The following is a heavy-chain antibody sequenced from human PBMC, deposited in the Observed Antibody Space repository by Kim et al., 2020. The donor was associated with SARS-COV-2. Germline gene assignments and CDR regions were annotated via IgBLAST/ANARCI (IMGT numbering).Heavy chain of an antibody. CDR1: GFTFSDYY. D-gene: IGHD6-13*01. V-gene: IGHV3-11*01. Sequence: GGSLRLSCAASGFTFSDYYMGWIRQASGKGLEWISYISDSGTTIHYVDSVQGRFTISRDNAEDSLYLQMNSLRAEDTAVYYCARVPGAAAAENWFDPWG. CDR2: ISDSGTTI. CDR3: ARVPGAAAAENWFDP. J-gene: IGHJ5*02.